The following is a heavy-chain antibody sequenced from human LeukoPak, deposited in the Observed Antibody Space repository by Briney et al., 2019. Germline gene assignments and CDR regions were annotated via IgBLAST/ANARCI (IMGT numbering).Heavy chain of an antibody. D-gene: IGHD2-21*01. Sequence: SVKVSCKASGGTFRTFAISWVRQAPGQGLEWMGGTIPIFGIPDSAQKFQGRVTITADESTSTAYMELSSLRSEDTAVYYCARGRNVAPSYGPNWFDPWGQGTLVTVSS. V-gene: IGHV1-69*13. CDR3: ARGRNVAPSYGPNWFDP. J-gene: IGHJ5*02. CDR1: GGTFRTFA. CDR2: TIPIFGIP.